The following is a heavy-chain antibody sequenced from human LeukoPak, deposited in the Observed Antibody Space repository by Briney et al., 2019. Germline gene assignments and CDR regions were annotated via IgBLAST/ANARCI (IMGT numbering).Heavy chain of an antibody. CDR1: GFPFSSYW. Sequence: GGSLRLSCAASGFPFSSYWMAWVRQAPGKGLEWVASIKQDGGETFYVDSVKGRFTISRDNAKNSLYLQMNSLRAEDTAVYYCTREDHSNYNYWGQGTLVTVST. CDR2: IKQDGGET. D-gene: IGHD4-11*01. J-gene: IGHJ4*02. V-gene: IGHV3-7*01. CDR3: TREDHSNYNY.